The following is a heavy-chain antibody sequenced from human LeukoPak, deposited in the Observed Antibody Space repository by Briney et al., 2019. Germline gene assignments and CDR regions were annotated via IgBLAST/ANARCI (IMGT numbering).Heavy chain of an antibody. CDR2: IKQDGSEK. CDR3: AREWAAAGGYYFDY. V-gene: IGHV3-7*01. J-gene: IGHJ4*02. Sequence: PGGSLRLSCAASGFTFSSYWMSWVRQAPGKGLEWVANIKQDGSEKYYVDSVKGRFTISRDNAKNSLYLQMNSLRAEDTAVYYCAREWAAAGGYYFDYWGQGTLVTVSS. D-gene: IGHD6-13*01. CDR1: GFTFSSYW.